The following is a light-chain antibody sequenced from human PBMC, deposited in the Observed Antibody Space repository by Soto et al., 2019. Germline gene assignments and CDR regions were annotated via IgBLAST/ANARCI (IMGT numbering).Light chain of an antibody. CDR2: EVT. CDR1: SSDVGAYNL. V-gene: IGLV2-14*01. Sequence: QAVVTQPASVSGSPGQSITISCTGTSSDVGAYNLVSWYQQQPGKAPKLMVYEVTNRPSGVSYRFSGSKSGNTASLTISGLQAEDEADYFCCSYTSSDTLIFGGGTKVTVL. CDR3: CSYTSSDTLI. J-gene: IGLJ2*01.